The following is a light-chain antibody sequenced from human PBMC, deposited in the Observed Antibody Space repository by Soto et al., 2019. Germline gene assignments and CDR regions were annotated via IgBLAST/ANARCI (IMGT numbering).Light chain of an antibody. CDR1: QSFSSNY. Sequence: EIVLTQSPGTLSLSPGERGTLSCRASQSFSSNYLAWYQQKPGQAPRLLIYGTSSRATGIPDRFSGSGSGTDFTLTISRLEPEDFAVYYCQQYGSSRTFGQGTKVDIK. J-gene: IGKJ1*01. V-gene: IGKV3-20*01. CDR3: QQYGSSRT. CDR2: GTS.